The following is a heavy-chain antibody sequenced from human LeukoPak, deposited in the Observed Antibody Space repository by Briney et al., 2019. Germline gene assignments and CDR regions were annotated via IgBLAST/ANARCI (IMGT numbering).Heavy chain of an antibody. J-gene: IGHJ5*02. CDR2: IIPIFGIA. D-gene: IGHD6-13*01. V-gene: IGHV1-69*13. Sequence: SVKVSCKASGGTFSSYAISWVRQAPGQGLEWMGRIIPIFGIANYAQKFQGRVTITADESTSTAYMELSSLRSEDTAVYYCARGSVGQQQLDWFDPWGQGTLVTVSS. CDR3: ARGSVGQQQLDWFDP. CDR1: GGTFSSYA.